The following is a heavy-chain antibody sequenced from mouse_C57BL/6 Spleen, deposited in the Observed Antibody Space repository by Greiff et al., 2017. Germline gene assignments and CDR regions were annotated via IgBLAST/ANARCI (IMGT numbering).Heavy chain of an antibody. CDR2: ISDGGSYT. D-gene: IGHD1-1*01. CDR1: GFTFSSYA. J-gene: IGHJ2*01. CDR3: TKGDYSSSYGY. V-gene: IGHV5-4*03. Sequence: EVNLVEPGGGLVKPGGSLKLSCAASGFTFSSYAMSWVRQTPEKRLEWVATISDGGSYTYYPDNVKGRFTISRDNAKNNLYLQMSQLKSEDTAMYYCTKGDYSSSYGYWGQGTTLTVSS.